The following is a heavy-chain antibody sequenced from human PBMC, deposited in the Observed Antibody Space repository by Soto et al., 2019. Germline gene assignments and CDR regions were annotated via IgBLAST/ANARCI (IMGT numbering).Heavy chain of an antibody. CDR1: GGTFSSYA. J-gene: IGHJ5*02. CDR3: ARDDSGRGWFDP. D-gene: IGHD5-12*01. V-gene: IGHV1-69*01. CDR2: IIPIFGTT. Sequence: QVQLVQSGTEVKNPGSSVKVSCTASGGTFSSYAINWVRQAPGQGLEWMGGIIPIFGTTNSAQKFQGRVTITADESTSTAYMELSSLRSEDTAVYYCARDDSGRGWFDPWGQGTLVTVSS.